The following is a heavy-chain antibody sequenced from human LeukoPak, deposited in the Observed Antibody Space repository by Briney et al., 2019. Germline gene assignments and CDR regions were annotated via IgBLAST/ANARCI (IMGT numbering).Heavy chain of an antibody. CDR1: GYTFTGYY. J-gene: IGHJ4*02. Sequence: ASVKVSCKASGYTFTGYYMHWVRQAPGQGLEWMGWINPNSGGTNYAQKFQGRVTMTRDTSISTAYMELSRLRSDDTAVYYCARELWFGESPFDYWGQGTLVTVSS. CDR3: ARELWFGESPFDY. CDR2: INPNSGGT. V-gene: IGHV1-2*02. D-gene: IGHD3-10*01.